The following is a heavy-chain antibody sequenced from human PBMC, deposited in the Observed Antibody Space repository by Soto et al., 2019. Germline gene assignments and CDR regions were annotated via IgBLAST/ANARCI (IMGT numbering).Heavy chain of an antibody. D-gene: IGHD2-21*02. J-gene: IGHJ1*01. CDR3: AKVIVVVTADRGRYFQH. CDR2: ISGTGFST. V-gene: IGHV3-23*01. CDR1: GFTFSSYA. Sequence: GGSLRLSCAASGFTFSSYAMNWVRQAPGKGLERVSAISGTGFSTYYTDSVKGRFTISRDNSKNSLYLQMNSLRAEDTAVYYCAKVIVVVTADRGRYFQHWGQGTLVTVSS.